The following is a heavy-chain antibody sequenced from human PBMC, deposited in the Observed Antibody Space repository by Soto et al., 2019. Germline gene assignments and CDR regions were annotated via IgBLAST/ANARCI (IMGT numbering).Heavy chain of an antibody. CDR3: ARLGDYGDYLEWFDP. CDR2: IYYSGST. CDR1: GGSISSYY. D-gene: IGHD4-17*01. J-gene: IGHJ5*02. Sequence: QVQLQESGPGLVKPSETLSLTCTVSGGSISSYYWSWIRQPPGKGLEWIGYIYYSGSTNYNPSLKSRVTISVDTSKNQFSLKLSSVTAADTAVYYCARLGDYGDYLEWFDPWGQGTLVTVSS. V-gene: IGHV4-59*08.